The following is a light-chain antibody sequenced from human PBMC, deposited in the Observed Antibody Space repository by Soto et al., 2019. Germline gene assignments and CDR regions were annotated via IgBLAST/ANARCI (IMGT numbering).Light chain of an antibody. Sequence: EIVLTQSPGTLSLSPGESATLSCRASQRVASSHIAWYRQKPGQAHRLLIYDASTRATGIPARFSGIGSGTEFTLIISSLQSEDFGVYYCQHYKTWPLSFGGGTKVHIK. J-gene: IGKJ4*01. CDR3: QHYKTWPLS. CDR1: QRVASSH. V-gene: IGKV3-15*01. CDR2: DAS.